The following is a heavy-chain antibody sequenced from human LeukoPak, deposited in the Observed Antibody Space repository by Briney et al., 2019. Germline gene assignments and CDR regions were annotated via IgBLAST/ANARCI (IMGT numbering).Heavy chain of an antibody. CDR3: ANDPNGDYIGAFDF. D-gene: IGHD4-17*01. V-gene: IGHV3-7*03. Sequence: ETLSLTCTVSGGSISSSSYYWGWIRQAPGKGLEWVANIKEDGSEKFYVDSVRGRFTISRDNSRNTLYLQMNSLRAEDTAVYYCANDPNGDYIGAFDFWGQGTMVTVS. CDR1: GGSISSSSYY. J-gene: IGHJ3*01. CDR2: IKEDGSEK.